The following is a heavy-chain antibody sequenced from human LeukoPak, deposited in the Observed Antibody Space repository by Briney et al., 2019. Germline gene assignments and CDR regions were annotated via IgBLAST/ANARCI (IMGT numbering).Heavy chain of an antibody. CDR3: ARAHQTGYFDWLGLYY. Sequence: GGSLRLSCAASGFTFSSYAMSWVRQAPGKGLEWVSAISGSGGSTYYADSVKGRFTISRDNSKNTLYLQMNSLRAEDTAVYYCARAHQTGYFDWLGLYYWGQGTLVTVSS. J-gene: IGHJ4*02. CDR2: ISGSGGST. V-gene: IGHV3-23*01. D-gene: IGHD3-9*01. CDR1: GFTFSSYA.